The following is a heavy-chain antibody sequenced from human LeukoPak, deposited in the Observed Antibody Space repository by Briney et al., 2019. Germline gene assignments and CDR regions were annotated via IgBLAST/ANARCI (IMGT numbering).Heavy chain of an antibody. CDR2: ISGYDGNT. D-gene: IGHD4-23*01. V-gene: IGHV1-18*04. Sequence: ASVKVSCKASGYSFTTYGVSWVRQAPGQGLEWMGWISGYDGNTNSAPNLQGRVTMTTDTSTSTAYMELRSLRSDDTAMYYCARAGVTPKTGDGFDIWGQRTMVTVSS. CDR3: ARAGVTPKTGDGFDI. CDR1: GYSFTTYG. J-gene: IGHJ3*02.